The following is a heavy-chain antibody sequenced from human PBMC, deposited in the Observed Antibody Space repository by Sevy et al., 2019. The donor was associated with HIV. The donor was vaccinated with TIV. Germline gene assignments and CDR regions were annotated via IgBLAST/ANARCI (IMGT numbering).Heavy chain of an antibody. D-gene: IGHD2-15*01. CDR1: GFTFSSYN. V-gene: IGHV3-21*01. Sequence: GGSLRLSCAASGFTFSSYNMNWVRQAPGKGLEWVSSIGSSSSYIYYTDSVKGRFTVSRDNAKNSLYLQMNSLRVEDTAVYYCARVVAYCTGGSCFPGYYYGMDVWGQGTTVTVSS. CDR2: IGSSSSYI. CDR3: ARVVAYCTGGSCFPGYYYGMDV. J-gene: IGHJ6*02.